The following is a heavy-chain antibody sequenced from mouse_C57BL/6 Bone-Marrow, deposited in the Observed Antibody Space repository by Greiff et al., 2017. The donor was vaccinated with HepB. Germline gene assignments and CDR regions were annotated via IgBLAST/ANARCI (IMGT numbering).Heavy chain of an antibody. CDR3: TTYISGSIFFEY. CDR2: IDPENGDT. J-gene: IGHJ2*01. CDR1: GFNIKDDY. V-gene: IGHV14-4*01. Sequence: EVMLVESGAELVRPGASVKLSCTASGFNIKDDYMHWVKQRPEQGLEWIGWIDPENGDTEYASKFQGKATITADTSSNTAYLQLSSLTSEETAVYYCTTYISGSIFFEYWGQGTTLTVSS. D-gene: IGHD1-1*01.